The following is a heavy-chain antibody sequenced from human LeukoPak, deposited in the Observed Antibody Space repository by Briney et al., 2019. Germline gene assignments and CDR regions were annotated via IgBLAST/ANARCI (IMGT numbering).Heavy chain of an antibody. CDR3: AKDRGTVFLNYFDP. J-gene: IGHJ5*02. Sequence: GRSLRLSCAASGFTFSSYAMHWVRQAPGKGLEWVAVISYDGSNKYYADSVKGRFTISRDNSKNTLYLEMNSLRAEDTAVYYCAKDRGTVFLNYFDPWGQGTPVTVSS. CDR1: GFTFSSYA. V-gene: IGHV3-30-3*01. CDR2: ISYDGSNK. D-gene: IGHD1-7*01.